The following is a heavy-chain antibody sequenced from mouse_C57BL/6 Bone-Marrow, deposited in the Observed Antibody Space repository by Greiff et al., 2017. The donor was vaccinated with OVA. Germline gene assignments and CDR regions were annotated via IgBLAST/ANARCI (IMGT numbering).Heavy chain of an antibody. CDR1: GFTFSDYG. CDR3: ARLTTVVATDYAMDY. V-gene: IGHV5-17*01. J-gene: IGHJ4*01. D-gene: IGHD1-1*01. Sequence: EVMLVESGGGLVKPGGSLKLSCAASGFTFSDYGMHWVRQAPEKGLEWVAYISSGSSTIYYADTVKGRFTISRDNAKNTLFLQMTSLRSEDTAMYYCARLTTVVATDYAMDYWGQGTAVTVSS. CDR2: ISSGSSTI.